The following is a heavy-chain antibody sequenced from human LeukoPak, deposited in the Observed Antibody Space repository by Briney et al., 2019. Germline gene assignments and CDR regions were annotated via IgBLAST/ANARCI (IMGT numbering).Heavy chain of an antibody. Sequence: PSETLSLTCTVSGGSIISSSSSSYYWGWIRQPPGKGLEWVGAIYYSGSTYYNPSLKSRVTISVDTSKSQFSLRLSSMTAADTAVYYCARHAPSAKGDYWGQGTLVTVTS. CDR2: IYYSGST. CDR1: GGSIISSSSSSYY. J-gene: IGHJ4*02. CDR3: ARHAPSAKGDY. V-gene: IGHV4-39*01.